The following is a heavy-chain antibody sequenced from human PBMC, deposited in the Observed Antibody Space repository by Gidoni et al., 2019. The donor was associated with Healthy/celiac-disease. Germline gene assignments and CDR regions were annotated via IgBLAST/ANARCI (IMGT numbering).Heavy chain of an antibody. CDR2: ISYDGSNK. V-gene: IGHV3-30-3*01. Sequence: QLQLVESGGGVVQPGRSLRLSCAAYGFTFSSYTIYWVRQAPGKGLEWVAVISYDGSNKYYADSVKGRFTISRDSSKNTLFLQMNSLRAEDTAVYYCARGRYSGYDAGYFDYWGQGTLVTVSS. J-gene: IGHJ4*02. CDR1: GFTFSSYT. D-gene: IGHD5-12*01. CDR3: ARGRYSGYDAGYFDY.